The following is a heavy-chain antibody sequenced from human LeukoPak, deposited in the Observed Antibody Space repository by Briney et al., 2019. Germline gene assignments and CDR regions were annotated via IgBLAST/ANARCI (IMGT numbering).Heavy chain of an antibody. CDR2: ISYDGSNK. D-gene: IGHD3-16*01. Sequence: GRSLRLSCAASGFTFSSYAMHWVRQAPGKGLEWVAVISYDGSNKYYADSVKGRFTISRDNSKNTLYLQMNSLRAEDTAVYYCARARDYVWGSLGYWGQGTLVTVSS. V-gene: IGHV3-30*04. CDR1: GFTFSSYA. J-gene: IGHJ4*02. CDR3: ARARDYVWGSLGY.